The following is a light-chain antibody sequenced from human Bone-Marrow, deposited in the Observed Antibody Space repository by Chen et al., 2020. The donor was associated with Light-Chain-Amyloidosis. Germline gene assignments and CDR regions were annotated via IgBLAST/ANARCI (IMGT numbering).Light chain of an antibody. CDR2: KDT. V-gene: IGLV3-27*01. CDR1: LLAKNY. CDR3: SSATDERKGV. J-gene: IGLJ3*02. Sequence: SYELTQPSSVAVSPGQTAKITCSGDLLAKNYVRWLQQKPGQAPVLVIYKDTERPSGIPERFSGSSSETSGHLTLSGPQVDDEADKHCSSATDERKGVFGGGTRLPVL.